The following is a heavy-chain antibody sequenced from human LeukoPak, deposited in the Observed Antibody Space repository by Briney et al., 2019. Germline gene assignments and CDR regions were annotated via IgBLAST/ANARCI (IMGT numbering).Heavy chain of an antibody. V-gene: IGHV4-34*01. CDR1: GGSFSGYY. D-gene: IGHD3-10*01. J-gene: IGHJ6*03. CDR3: ARGVGELLSYYYYYYMDV. Sequence: SETLSLTCAVYGGSFSGYYWGWIRQPPGKGLEWIGSIYYSGSTYYNPSLNSRVTISIDTSKNQFSLKLSSVTAADTAVYYCARGVGELLSYYYYYYMDVWGKGTTVTISS. CDR2: IYYSGST.